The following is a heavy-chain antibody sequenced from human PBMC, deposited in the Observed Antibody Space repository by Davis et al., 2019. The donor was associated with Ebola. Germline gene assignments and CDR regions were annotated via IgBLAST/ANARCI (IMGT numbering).Heavy chain of an antibody. V-gene: IGHV1-2*02. Sequence: ASVKVSCKASGYTFTGYNMHWVRQAPGQGLEWMGWINPNSGGTTYAQKFQGRVTMTRDTSISTVYMELSSLRADDTAVYYCARDAITLFGVVILGWFDPWGQGTLVTVSS. D-gene: IGHD3-3*01. CDR3: ARDAITLFGVVILGWFDP. J-gene: IGHJ5*02. CDR1: GYTFTGYN. CDR2: INPNSGGT.